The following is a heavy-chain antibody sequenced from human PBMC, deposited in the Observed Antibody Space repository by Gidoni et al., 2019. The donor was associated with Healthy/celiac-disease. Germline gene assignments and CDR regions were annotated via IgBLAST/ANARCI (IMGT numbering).Heavy chain of an antibody. CDR1: GFTVSSNY. D-gene: IGHD6-19*01. CDR2: IYSGGST. V-gene: IGHV3-53*04. CDR3: ARDKGSGWHNWFDP. J-gene: IGHJ5*02. Sequence: EVQLVESGGGLVQPGGSLRPSCAASGFTVSSNYMSWVRQAPGKGLEWVSVIYSGGSTYYADSVKGRFTISRHNSKNTLYLQMNSLRAEDTAVYYCARDKGSGWHNWFDPWGQGTLVTVSS.